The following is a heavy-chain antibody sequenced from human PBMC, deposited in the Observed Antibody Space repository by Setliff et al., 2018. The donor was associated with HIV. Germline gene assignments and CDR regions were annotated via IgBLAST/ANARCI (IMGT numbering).Heavy chain of an antibody. J-gene: IGHJ3*02. V-gene: IGHV3-23*01. CDR3: AKSRGTGTLPSYAFDI. D-gene: IGHD1-7*01. CDR1: GFTFSSYA. Sequence: GGSLRLSCAAPGFTFSSYAMSWVRQAPGKGLEWVSAISGSGGSTYYADSVKGRFTISRDNSKNTLYLQMNSLRAEDTAVYYCAKSRGTGTLPSYAFDIWGQGTMVTVSS. CDR2: ISGSGGST.